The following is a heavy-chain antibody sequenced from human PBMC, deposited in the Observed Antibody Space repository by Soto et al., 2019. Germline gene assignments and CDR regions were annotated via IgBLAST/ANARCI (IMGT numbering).Heavy chain of an antibody. D-gene: IGHD3-3*01. J-gene: IGHJ5*02. Sequence: SETLSLTCTVSGGSISSYYWSWIRQPPGKGLEWIGYIYYSGSTNYNPSLKSRVTISVDTSKNQFSLKLSSVTAADTAVYYCARGATIFGVVNGFDPWGQGTLVTVSS. CDR2: IYYSGST. CDR1: GGSISSYY. CDR3: ARGATIFGVVNGFDP. V-gene: IGHV4-59*01.